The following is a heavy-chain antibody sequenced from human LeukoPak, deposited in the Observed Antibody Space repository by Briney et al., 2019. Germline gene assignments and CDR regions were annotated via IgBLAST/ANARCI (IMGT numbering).Heavy chain of an antibody. CDR1: GFTFSDYY. CDR3: ARVDTAMVTRYYYYYMDV. J-gene: IGHJ6*03. CDR2: ISSSGSTI. V-gene: IGHV3-11*04. Sequence: GGSLRLSCAASGFTFSDYYMSWIRQAPGKGLEWVSYISSSGSTIYYADSVKGRFTISRDNAKNSLYLQMNSLRAEDTAVYYCARVDTAMVTRYYYYYMDVWGKGTTVTVSS. D-gene: IGHD5-18*01.